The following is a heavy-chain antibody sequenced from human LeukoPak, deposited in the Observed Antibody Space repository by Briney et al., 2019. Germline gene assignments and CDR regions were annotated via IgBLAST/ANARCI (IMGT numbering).Heavy chain of an antibody. CDR1: GFTFSDYY. Sequence: GGSLRLSCAASGFTFSDYYKSWIRQAPGKGLEWVSYISSSGSTIYYADSVKGRFTISRDNAKNSLYLQMNSLRAEDTAVYYCASYLSSSWTWGSLDYWGQGTLVTVSS. D-gene: IGHD6-13*01. J-gene: IGHJ4*02. V-gene: IGHV3-11*04. CDR2: ISSSGSTI. CDR3: ASYLSSSWTWGSLDY.